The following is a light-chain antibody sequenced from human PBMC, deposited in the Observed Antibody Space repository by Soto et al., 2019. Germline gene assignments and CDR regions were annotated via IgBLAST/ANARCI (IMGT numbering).Light chain of an antibody. J-gene: IGLJ3*02. CDR3: AAWADSLSGLV. CDR2: RNN. V-gene: IGLV1-47*01. Sequence: QSVLTQPPSASGTPGQRVTISCSGSSSNIGSNYVYWYQQLPGTAPKLLIYRNNQRPSGVPDRFSGSKSGTSASLAISGLRSEDEADYYCAAWADSLSGLVFSGGTKLTVL. CDR1: SSNIGSNY.